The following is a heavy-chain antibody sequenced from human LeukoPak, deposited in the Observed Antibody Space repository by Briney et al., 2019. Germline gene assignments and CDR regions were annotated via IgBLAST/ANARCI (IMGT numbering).Heavy chain of an antibody. J-gene: IGHJ4*02. D-gene: IGHD3-10*01. CDR3: ARDLVTMVRGVIYETFDY. CDR2: ISYDGSNK. CDR1: GFTFSSYA. Sequence: GGSLRLSCAASGFTFSSYAMHWVRQAPGKGLEWVAVISYDGSNKYYADSVKGRFTISRDNSKNTLYLQMNSLRAEDTAVYYCARDLVTMVRGVIYETFDYWGQGTLVTVSS. V-gene: IGHV3-30-3*01.